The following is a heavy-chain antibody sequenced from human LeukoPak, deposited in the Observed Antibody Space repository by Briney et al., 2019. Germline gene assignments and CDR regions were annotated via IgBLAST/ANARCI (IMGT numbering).Heavy chain of an antibody. J-gene: IGHJ4*02. CDR2: IYYSGST. V-gene: IGHV4-61*08. CDR1: GGSISSGGYY. Sequence: PSQTLSVTCTVSGGSISSGGYYWSWIRQHPGKGLEWIGNIYYSGSTNYNPSLKSRVTISLDTSKNQFSLNLISVTAADTAVYYCATTKLWLAFDSWGQGTLVTVSS. D-gene: IGHD6-19*01. CDR3: ATTKLWLAFDS.